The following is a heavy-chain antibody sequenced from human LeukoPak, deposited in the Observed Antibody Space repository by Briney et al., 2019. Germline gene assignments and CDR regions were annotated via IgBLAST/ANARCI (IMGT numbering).Heavy chain of an antibody. V-gene: IGHV3-7*05. Sequence: GGSLRLSCAASGITFGSYWMTWVRQAPGKGLECVANIKPDGSEKHYVDSVEGRFTISRDNAKNSLFLEMNSLRAEDTAVYYCARGGMAVAGSYEYWGQGTLVTVSS. CDR2: IKPDGSEK. CDR1: GITFGSYW. CDR3: ARGGMAVAGSYEY. D-gene: IGHD6-19*01. J-gene: IGHJ4*02.